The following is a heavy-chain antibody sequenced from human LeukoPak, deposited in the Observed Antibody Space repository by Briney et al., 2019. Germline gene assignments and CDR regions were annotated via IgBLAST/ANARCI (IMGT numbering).Heavy chain of an antibody. V-gene: IGHV1-46*01. CDR3: ARSSSVTIPGYYFDY. Sequence: ASVKVSCKTSGYTFTSYYIHWVRQAPGQGLEWMGIINPSGGSTDYAQKFQGRVTMTRDTSTSTAYMELRSLRSDDTAVYYCARSSSVTIPGYYFDYWGQGTLVTVSS. J-gene: IGHJ4*02. D-gene: IGHD2-21*01. CDR2: INPSGGST. CDR1: GYTFTSYY.